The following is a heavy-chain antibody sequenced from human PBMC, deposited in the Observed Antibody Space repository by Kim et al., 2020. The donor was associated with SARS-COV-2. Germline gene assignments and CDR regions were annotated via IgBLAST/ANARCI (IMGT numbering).Heavy chain of an antibody. CDR3: ARDLGGGAVAPRY. J-gene: IGHJ4*02. D-gene: IGHD6-19*01. V-gene: IGHV1-18*01. Sequence: AQKLQGRVTMTTDTSTGTAYMELRSLRSDDTAVYYCARDLGGGAVAPRYWGQGTLVTVSS.